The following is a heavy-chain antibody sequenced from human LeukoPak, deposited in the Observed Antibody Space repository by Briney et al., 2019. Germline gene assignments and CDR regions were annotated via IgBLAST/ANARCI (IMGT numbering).Heavy chain of an antibody. CDR1: GYSISSGYL. Sequence: PSETLSLTCTVSGYSISSGYLWGWIRQPPGKGLEWIGSIDGSGSSYYNPSLKSRVTISVDTSRNQFSLKMTSVTAADTAVYYCARAGYSGSYQGAFDIWGQGTMVTVSS. CDR3: ARAGYSGSYQGAFDI. CDR2: IDGSGSS. D-gene: IGHD1-26*01. J-gene: IGHJ3*02. V-gene: IGHV4-38-2*02.